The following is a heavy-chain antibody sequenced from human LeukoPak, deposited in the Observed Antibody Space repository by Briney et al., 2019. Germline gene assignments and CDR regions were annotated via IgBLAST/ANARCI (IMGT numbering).Heavy chain of an antibody. J-gene: IGHJ5*02. V-gene: IGHV4-59*01. CDR1: GGSISSYY. D-gene: IGHD5-24*01. Sequence: SETLSLTCTVSGGSISSYYWSWIRQPPGKGLEWIGYIYYSGSTNYNPSLKSRVTISVDTSKNQFSLKLSSVTAADTAVYYCARDRAWPYIWFDPWGQGTLVTVSS. CDR2: IYYSGST. CDR3: ARDRAWPYIWFDP.